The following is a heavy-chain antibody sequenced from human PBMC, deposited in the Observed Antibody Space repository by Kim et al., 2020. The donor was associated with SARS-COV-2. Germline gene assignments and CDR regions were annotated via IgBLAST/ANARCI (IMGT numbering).Heavy chain of an antibody. V-gene: IGHV3-23*01. CDR2: IDGSDGTT. CDR1: GFTFTGYA. D-gene: IGHD2-2*03. Sequence: GGSLRLSCTTSGFTFTGYAMSWVRQAPGKGLEWVSSIDGSDGTTYYVDSVKGRFTISRDNSKNTLYLQMNSLRADDTAVYYCMKGGWGWIWDHWGQGTRVRVSS. CDR3: MKGGWGWIWDH. J-gene: IGHJ4*02.